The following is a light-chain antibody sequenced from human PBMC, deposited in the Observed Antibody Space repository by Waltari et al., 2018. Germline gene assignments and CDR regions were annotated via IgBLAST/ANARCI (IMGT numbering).Light chain of an antibody. J-gene: IGLJ3*02. CDR2: SNN. Sequence: QSVLTQPPSASATPGQRVTISCSGRSSNIGSNTVNWYQQLPGTAPKHLIHSNNQRPSGVPDRFSGSKSDTSASLAINGLQSEDEAIDYCAVWDDSLNGRVFGGGTKLAV. CDR3: AVWDDSLNGRV. V-gene: IGLV1-44*01. CDR1: SSNIGSNT.